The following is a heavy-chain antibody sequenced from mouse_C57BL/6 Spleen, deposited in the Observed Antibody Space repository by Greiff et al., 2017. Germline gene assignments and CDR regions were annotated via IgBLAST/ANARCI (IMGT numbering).Heavy chain of an antibody. Sequence: EVMLVESVAELVRPGASVKLSCTASGFNIKNTYMHWVKQRPEQGLEWIGRIDPANGNTKYAPKFQGKATITADTSSNTAYLQLSSLTSEDTAIYYCARISYYGSNYFDYWGQGTTLTVSS. CDR3: ARISYYGSNYFDY. D-gene: IGHD1-1*01. CDR1: GFNIKNTY. J-gene: IGHJ2*01. V-gene: IGHV14-3*01. CDR2: IDPANGNT.